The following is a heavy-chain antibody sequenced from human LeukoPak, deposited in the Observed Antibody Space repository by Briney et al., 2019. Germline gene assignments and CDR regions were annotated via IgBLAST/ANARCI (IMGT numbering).Heavy chain of an antibody. V-gene: IGHV3-23*01. J-gene: IGHJ4*02. CDR1: GFTFSSYA. Sequence: GGSLGLSCAASGFTFSSYAMTWVRQAPGKGLEWVSIISGASGGSTYYADSVKGRFTISRDNSKNTLYLQMNSLRAEDTALYYCARGGSSSWYPNFDYWGQGTLVTVSS. CDR2: ISGASGGST. D-gene: IGHD6-13*01. CDR3: ARGGSSSWYPNFDY.